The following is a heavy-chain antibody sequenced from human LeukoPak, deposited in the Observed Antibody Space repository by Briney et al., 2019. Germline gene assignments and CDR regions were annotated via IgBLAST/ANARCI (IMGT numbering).Heavy chain of an antibody. Sequence: SETLSLTCTVSGASISSYYWSWIRQPPGKGLEWIGYIYYSGSTNYNPSLKSRVTISVDTSKNQFSLKLSSVTAADTAVYYCGNGGSWQWGQGFLVSVSS. J-gene: IGHJ4*02. CDR1: GASISSYY. D-gene: IGHD2-15*01. CDR3: GNGGSWQ. CDR2: IYYSGST. V-gene: IGHV4-59*12.